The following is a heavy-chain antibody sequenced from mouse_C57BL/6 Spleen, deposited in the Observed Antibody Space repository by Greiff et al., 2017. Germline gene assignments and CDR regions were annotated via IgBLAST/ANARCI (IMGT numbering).Heavy chain of an antibody. V-gene: IGHV1-55*01. CDR2: IYPGSGST. Sequence: QVQLQQPGAELVKPRASVTMSCKASCYPFTSYWITWLKQRPGQGLEWIGDIYPGSGSTNYNEKFKSKTTLTVDTSSSTAYMQLSSLTSEDSAVYYCAREYFDVWGTWTTVTVS. J-gene: IGHJ1*03. CDR3: AREYFDV. CDR1: CYPFTSYW.